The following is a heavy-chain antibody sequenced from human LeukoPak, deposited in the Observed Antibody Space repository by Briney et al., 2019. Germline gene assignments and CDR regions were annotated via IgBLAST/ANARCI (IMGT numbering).Heavy chain of an antibody. D-gene: IGHD2-2*01. Sequence: PSETLSLTCTVSGGSISSGSYYWGWIRQPPGKGLEWIGSIYYSGSTYYNPSLKSRVTILVDTSKNQFSLKLSSLTAADTAVYYCARGIVVVPAGWFDPWGQGTLVTVSS. CDR3: ARGIVVVPAGWFDP. J-gene: IGHJ5*02. CDR2: IYYSGST. V-gene: IGHV4-39*07. CDR1: GGSISSGSYY.